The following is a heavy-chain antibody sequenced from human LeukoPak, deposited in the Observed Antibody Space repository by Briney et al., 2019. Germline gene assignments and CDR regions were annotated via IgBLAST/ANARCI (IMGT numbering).Heavy chain of an antibody. CDR2: IYYSGST. Sequence: SQTLSLTCTVSGGSISSGGYYWSWIRQHPGKGLERIGYIYYSGSTYYNPSLKSRVTISVDTSKNQFSLKLSSVTAADTAVYYCARVDDGEPSYFDYWGQGTLVTVSS. J-gene: IGHJ4*02. D-gene: IGHD1-1*01. CDR3: ARVDDGEPSYFDY. V-gene: IGHV4-31*03. CDR1: GGSISSGGYY.